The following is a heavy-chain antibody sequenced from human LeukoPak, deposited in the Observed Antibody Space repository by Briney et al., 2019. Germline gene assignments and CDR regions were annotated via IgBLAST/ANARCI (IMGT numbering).Heavy chain of an antibody. CDR2: ISYDGSNK. Sequence: GGSLRLSCAASGFTFSSYGMHWVRQAPGKGLEWVAVISYDGSNKYYADSVKGRVTISIDNSKNTLYLQMNSLRAEDTAVYYCANPFYGSGSYYKHYYYGMDVWGKGTTVTVSS. V-gene: IGHV3-30*18. CDR1: GFTFSSYG. J-gene: IGHJ6*04. D-gene: IGHD3-10*01. CDR3: ANPFYGSGSYYKHYYYGMDV.